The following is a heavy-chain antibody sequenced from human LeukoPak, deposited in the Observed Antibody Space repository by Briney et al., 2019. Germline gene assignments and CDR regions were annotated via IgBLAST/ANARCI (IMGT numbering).Heavy chain of an antibody. CDR2: ISYDGSNK. CDR3: AKGLRYSDN. J-gene: IGHJ4*02. D-gene: IGHD3-9*01. CDR1: GFTFSSYG. Sequence: PGRSLRLSCASSGFTFSSYGMHWVRQAPGKGLEWVAVISYDGSNKYYADSVKGRFTISRDNSKNTLYLQMNSLRADDTAVYYCAKGLRYSDNWGQGTLATVSS. V-gene: IGHV3-30*18.